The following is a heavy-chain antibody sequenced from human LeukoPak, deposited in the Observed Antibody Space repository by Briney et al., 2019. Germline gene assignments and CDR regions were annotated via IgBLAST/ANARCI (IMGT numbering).Heavy chain of an antibody. V-gene: IGHV5-51*01. CDR1: GXSFSRHW. CDR2: IYPGDSDT. D-gene: IGHD6-6*01. J-gene: IGHJ4*02. Sequence: PGESLKISFKGSGXSFSRHWIGWVRQMPGKGLEWMGIIYPGDSDTRYSPSFQGQVTMSADKSITTAYLQWSSLKASDTAMYYCARRPEAGRREYYFDYWGQGTLVTVSS. CDR3: ARRPEAGRREYYFDY.